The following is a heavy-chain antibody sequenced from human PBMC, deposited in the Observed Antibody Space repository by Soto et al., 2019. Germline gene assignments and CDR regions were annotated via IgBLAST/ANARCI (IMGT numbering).Heavy chain of an antibody. V-gene: IGHV4-59*01. D-gene: IGHD2-15*01. J-gene: IGHJ4*02. Sequence: SETLSLTCTVSGGSISSYYWSWIRQPPGKGLEWIGYIYYSGSTNYNPSLKSRVTISVDTSKNQFSLKLSSVTAADAAVDYCARVAAVVTCSGGSCYYFDYWGQGTLVTVSS. CDR3: ARVAAVVTCSGGSCYYFDY. CDR1: GGSISSYY. CDR2: IYYSGST.